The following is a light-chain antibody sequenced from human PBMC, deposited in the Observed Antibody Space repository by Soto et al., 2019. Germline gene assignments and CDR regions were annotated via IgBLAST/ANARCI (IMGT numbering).Light chain of an antibody. Sequence: QSALTQPASLSGSPGQSITISCTGTSSDVGGYNYVSWYQHHPGKAPKLMIYEVSNRPSGVSNRFSGSKSGNTASLTISGLQAEDEADYCCFSYTSTSTPYVFGTGTKLTVL. J-gene: IGLJ1*01. CDR1: SSDVGGYNY. CDR3: FSYTSTSTPYV. CDR2: EVS. V-gene: IGLV2-14*01.